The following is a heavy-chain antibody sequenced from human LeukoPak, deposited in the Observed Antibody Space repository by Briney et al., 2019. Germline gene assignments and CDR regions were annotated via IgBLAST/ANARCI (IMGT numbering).Heavy chain of an antibody. Sequence: SETLSLACAVYGGSFSGYYWSWIRQPPGKGLEWIGEINHSGSTNYNPSLKSRVTMSVDTSKNQFSLKLSSVTAADTAVYYCARVRSSSWYPYYYYYMDVWGKGTTVTISS. D-gene: IGHD6-13*01. CDR3: ARVRSSSWYPYYYYYMDV. V-gene: IGHV4-34*01. CDR1: GGSFSGYY. J-gene: IGHJ6*03. CDR2: INHSGST.